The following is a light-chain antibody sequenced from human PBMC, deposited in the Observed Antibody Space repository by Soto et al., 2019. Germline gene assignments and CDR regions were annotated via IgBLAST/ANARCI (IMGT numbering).Light chain of an antibody. CDR2: DAS. J-gene: IGKJ4*01. CDR3: QQRSNWPPKLT. V-gene: IGKV3-11*01. Sequence: EIVLTQSPATLSSSPGEGATLSCRASQSVSGYLAWYQQKPGQTPRLLIYDASKRATGIPARFSGSGSGTDFPLNISSLEPEDFGVYYCQQRSNWPPKLTFGGGTKVEIK. CDR1: QSVSGY.